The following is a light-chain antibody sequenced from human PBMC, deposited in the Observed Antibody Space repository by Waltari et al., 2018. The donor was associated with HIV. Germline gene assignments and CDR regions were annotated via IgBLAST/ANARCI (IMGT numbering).Light chain of an antibody. CDR2: GHK. CDR1: FSNLGANT. Sequence: QSVMSHPPSASGTPGQTVTISCSGRFSNLGANTVNWYQQIPGTAPRLLIYGHKQRPSGVPDRFSGSRSGTSASLTIGGLQSEDEADYYCSAWDDSLRATVFGTGTRVTVL. V-gene: IGLV1-44*01. CDR3: SAWDDSLRATV. J-gene: IGLJ1*01.